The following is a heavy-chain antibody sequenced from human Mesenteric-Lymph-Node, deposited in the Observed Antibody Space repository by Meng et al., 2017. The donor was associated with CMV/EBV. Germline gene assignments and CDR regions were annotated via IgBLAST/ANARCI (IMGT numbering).Heavy chain of an antibody. Sequence: GGSLRLSCAASGFTFSSYAMHWVRQAPGKGLEWVAVISYDGSNKYYADSVKGRFTISRDNSKNTLYLQMNSLRAEDTAVYYCARDKVGFYDFWSGEYFDYWGQGTLVTVSS. V-gene: IGHV3-30-3*01. D-gene: IGHD3-3*01. J-gene: IGHJ4*02. CDR3: ARDKVGFYDFWSGEYFDY. CDR1: GFTFSSYA. CDR2: ISYDGSNK.